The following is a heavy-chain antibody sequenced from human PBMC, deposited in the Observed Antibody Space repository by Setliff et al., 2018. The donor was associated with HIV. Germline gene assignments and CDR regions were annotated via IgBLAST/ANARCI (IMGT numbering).Heavy chain of an antibody. V-gene: IGHV1-3*01. J-gene: IGHJ4*02. CDR1: GYSFPNYA. CDR2: IKPASGDT. CDR3: GRNGCSGDSYFCDLDS. D-gene: IGHD2-21*02. Sequence: ASVKVSCKASGYSFPNYAIHWARLAPGQRLEWMGWIKPASGDTQYSQKFQGRVTITRDTSASKVYMEVSRLKSEDTAVYFCGRNGCSGDSYFCDLDSWGQGTLVTVSS.